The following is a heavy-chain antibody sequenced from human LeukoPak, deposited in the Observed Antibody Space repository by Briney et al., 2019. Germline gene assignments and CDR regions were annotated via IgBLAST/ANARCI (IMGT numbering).Heavy chain of an antibody. D-gene: IGHD6-13*01. V-gene: IGHV3-20*04. CDR2: INWNGGST. CDR3: AREPTYSSSWYTTCDY. CDR1: GFTFDDYG. J-gene: IGHJ4*02. Sequence: GGSLRLSCAASGFTFDDYGLSWVRQAPGKGLEWVSGINWNGGSTGYADSVKGRFTISRDNAKKSLYLQMNSLKAEDTAVYYCAREPTYSSSWYTTCDYWGPGTLVTVSS.